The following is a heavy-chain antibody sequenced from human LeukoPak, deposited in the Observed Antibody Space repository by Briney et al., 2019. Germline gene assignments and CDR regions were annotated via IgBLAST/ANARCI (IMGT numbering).Heavy chain of an antibody. CDR1: GGSISSYY. J-gene: IGHJ2*01. Sequence: PSETLSLTCTVSGGSISSYYWSWIRQPPGKGLEWIGYISYSGGTNYTPSLKSRVIMSVDTSKNQFSLKLTSVTAADTAFYYCARAKGYCTGDSCYGSYWYFDLWGRGTLVTVSS. D-gene: IGHD2-15*01. CDR3: ARAKGYCTGDSCYGSYWYFDL. CDR2: ISYSGGT. V-gene: IGHV4-59*01.